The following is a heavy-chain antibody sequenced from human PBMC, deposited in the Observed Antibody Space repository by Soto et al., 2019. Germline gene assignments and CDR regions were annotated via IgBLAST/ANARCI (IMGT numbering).Heavy chain of an antibody. Sequence: ASVKVSCKGFGYSFMKYGINWVRQAPGQGLEWVGWISPYSGYTHSAQKFHGRLTLTTDTAASTAYMELRILRSADTALYYCAREASVLIPDAQPSRFDSRGQGTLVTVSS. CDR1: GYSFMKYG. CDR2: ISPYSGYT. D-gene: IGHD2-8*01. CDR3: AREASVLIPDAQPSRFDS. V-gene: IGHV1-18*01. J-gene: IGHJ4*02.